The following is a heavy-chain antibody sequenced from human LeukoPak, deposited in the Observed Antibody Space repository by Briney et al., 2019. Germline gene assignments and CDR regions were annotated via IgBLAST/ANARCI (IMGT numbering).Heavy chain of an antibody. CDR2: ISGSGGST. J-gene: IGHJ4*02. CDR1: ASTFSSYD. Sequence: GGSLRLSCAASASTFSSYDMSWVRQAPGKGLEWVSVISGSGGSTYYADSVKGRFTISRDNSKNTLYLKMNSPRAEDTAVYYCAKSSFCSGGSCYRFDYWGRGTLVTVSS. CDR3: AKSSFCSGGSCYRFDY. D-gene: IGHD2-15*01. V-gene: IGHV3-23*01.